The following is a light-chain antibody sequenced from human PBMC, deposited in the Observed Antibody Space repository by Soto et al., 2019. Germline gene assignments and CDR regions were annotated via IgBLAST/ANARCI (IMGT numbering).Light chain of an antibody. V-gene: IGLV2-14*01. Sequence: QSAVTQPASVSGSPGQSITISCTGTSSDVGGYNYVSWYQQQSGKAPKLMIHEVSNRPSGVSNRFSGSKSGNTASLTISGLHAEDEADYYCSSYTSSRAYVFGIGTKVTVL. J-gene: IGLJ1*01. CDR3: SSYTSSRAYV. CDR2: EVS. CDR1: SSDVGGYNY.